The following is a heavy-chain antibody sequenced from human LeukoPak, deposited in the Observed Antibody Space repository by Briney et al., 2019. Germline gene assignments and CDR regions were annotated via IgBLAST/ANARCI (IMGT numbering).Heavy chain of an antibody. CDR1: RFTLSSYW. CDR2: TNSDGSYT. CDR3: AKDVGDEYFDY. J-gene: IGHJ4*02. Sequence: GVSLRLSCVASRFTLSSYWMNWVRQAPGKGLVWVARTNSDGSYTDYADSVKGRFIISRDNAKNTLYLQMNSLRAEDTAVYYCAKDVGDEYFDYWGQGTLVTVSS. D-gene: IGHD2-15*01. V-gene: IGHV3-74*01.